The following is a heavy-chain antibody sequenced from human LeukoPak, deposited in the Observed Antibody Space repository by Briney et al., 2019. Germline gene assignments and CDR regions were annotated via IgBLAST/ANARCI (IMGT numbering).Heavy chain of an antibody. J-gene: IGHJ4*02. Sequence: GGSLRLSRAASEFTFSSYAMSWVRQAPGRGLEWVASISGSRSDTYYADSVKGRFTISRDNSKNTLYLQMNSLRAEDTAVYYCARGCSSTSCYGFDYWGQGTLVTVSS. CDR1: EFTFSSYA. CDR2: ISGSRSDT. D-gene: IGHD2-2*01. V-gene: IGHV3-23*01. CDR3: ARGCSSTSCYGFDY.